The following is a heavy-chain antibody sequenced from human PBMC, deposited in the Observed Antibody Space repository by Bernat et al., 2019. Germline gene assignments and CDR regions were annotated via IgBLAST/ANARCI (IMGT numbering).Heavy chain of an antibody. CDR3: ASASTLTNTLNY. Sequence: QVQLVESGGGVVQPGRSLRLSCAASGFTFSSYGMHWVRQAPGKGLEWVAVIWYDGSNKYYADSVKGRFTISRDNSKNTLYLQMNSLRAEDTAVYYCASASTLTNTLNYWGQGTLVTVSS. CDR1: GFTFSSYG. V-gene: IGHV3-33*01. CDR2: IWYDGSNK. D-gene: IGHD4-17*01. J-gene: IGHJ4*02.